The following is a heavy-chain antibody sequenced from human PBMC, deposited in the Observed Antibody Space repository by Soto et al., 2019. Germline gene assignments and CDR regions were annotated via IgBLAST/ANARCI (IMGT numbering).Heavy chain of an antibody. CDR1: GCTLIRDA. D-gene: IGHD3-9*01. CDR3: AKEYSYYDILTGPRNAFDI. V-gene: IGHV3-23*01. CDR2: ISGSGGST. J-gene: IGHJ3*02. Sequence: GGALIRSGSASGCTLIRDAASWFRQAPGKGLEWVSAISGSGGSTYYADSVKGWFTISRDNSKNTLYLQMNSLRAEDTAVYYCAKEYSYYDILTGPRNAFDIWGQGTMVTVS.